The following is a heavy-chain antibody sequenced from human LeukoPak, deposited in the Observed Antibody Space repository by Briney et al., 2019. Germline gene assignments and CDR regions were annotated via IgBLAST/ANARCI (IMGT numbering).Heavy chain of an antibody. Sequence: GGSLRLSCAASGFTFSSYWMSWVRQAPGKGLEWVANIKEDGTEKYYVDSVKGRFTISRDNTKNSLFLQMSSLTVEDTAVYYCVSFDPFHYWGLGTLVTVSS. CDR3: VSFDPFHY. J-gene: IGHJ4*02. CDR1: GFTFSSYW. V-gene: IGHV3-7*01. CDR2: IKEDGTEK.